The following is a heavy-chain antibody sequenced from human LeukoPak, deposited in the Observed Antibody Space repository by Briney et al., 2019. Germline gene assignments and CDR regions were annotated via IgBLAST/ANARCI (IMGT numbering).Heavy chain of an antibody. CDR2: IIPIFGTA. Sequence: GASVKVSCKASGGTFSSYAISWVRQAPGQGLEWMGGIIPIFGTANYAQKFQGRVTITADESTSTAYMELSSLRSEDTAVYYCARLHAGYGGLNDWYFDLWGRGTLVTVSS. D-gene: IGHD4/OR15-4a*01. CDR3: ARLHAGYGGLNDWYFDL. CDR1: GGTFSSYA. J-gene: IGHJ2*01. V-gene: IGHV1-69*13.